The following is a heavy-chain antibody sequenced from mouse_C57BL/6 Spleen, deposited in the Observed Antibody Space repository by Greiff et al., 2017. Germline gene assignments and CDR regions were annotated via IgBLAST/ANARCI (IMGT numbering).Heavy chain of an antibody. CDR1: GYTFTSYW. J-gene: IGHJ3*01. V-gene: IGHV1-5*01. D-gene: IGHD1-1*01. CDR2: IYPGNSDP. Sequence: EVKVVESGTVLARPGASVKMSCKTSGYTFTSYWMHWVKQRPGQGLEWLGAIYPGNSDPSYNQKVKGKAKLTAVTSASTAYMELSSLTNEDSAVYYCTRDYGSPWFAYWGQGTLVTVSA. CDR3: TRDYGSPWFAY.